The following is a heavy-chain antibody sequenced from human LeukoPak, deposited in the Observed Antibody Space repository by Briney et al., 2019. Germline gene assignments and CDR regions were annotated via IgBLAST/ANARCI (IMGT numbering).Heavy chain of an antibody. J-gene: IGHJ4*02. Sequence: SGPALVKPTQTLTLTCTFSGFSLSTSGMCVSWIRQPPGKALEWLARIDWDDDKYYSTSLKTRLTISRDTSKNQVVLTMTNMDPVDTATYYCARIHPNWGSFDYWGQGTLVTVSS. CDR3: ARIHPNWGSFDY. CDR1: GFSLSTSGMC. V-gene: IGHV2-70*11. D-gene: IGHD7-27*01. CDR2: IDWDDDK.